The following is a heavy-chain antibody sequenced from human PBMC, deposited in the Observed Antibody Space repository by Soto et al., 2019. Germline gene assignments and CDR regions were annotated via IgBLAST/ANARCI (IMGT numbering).Heavy chain of an antibody. CDR1: GYGFTTYG. V-gene: IGHV1-18*01. CDR2: ISAHNGNT. Sequence: QVHLVQSGAEVKKPGASVKVSCKGSGYGFTTYGITWVRQAPGQGLEWMAWISAHNGNTNYAQKLQGRVTVTRDTSTSTAYMELRSLISDDTAVYYCARGRYGGYWGQGDLVTVSS. J-gene: IGHJ4*02. CDR3: ARGRYGGY. D-gene: IGHD1-1*01.